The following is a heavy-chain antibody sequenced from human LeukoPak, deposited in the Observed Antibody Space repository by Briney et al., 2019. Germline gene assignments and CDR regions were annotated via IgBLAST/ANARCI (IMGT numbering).Heavy chain of an antibody. CDR1: EFTFTSYE. J-gene: IGHJ4*02. Sequence: GGSLRLSCAASEFTFTSYELNWVRQAPGKGLEWVSYISSSGNTISYADSVKGRFTISRDNSRNTLHLQMSSLRVEDTAVYYCVKDSSSGSYFDYWGQGTLVTVSS. D-gene: IGHD3-10*01. V-gene: IGHV3-48*03. CDR3: VKDSSSGSYFDY. CDR2: ISSSGNTI.